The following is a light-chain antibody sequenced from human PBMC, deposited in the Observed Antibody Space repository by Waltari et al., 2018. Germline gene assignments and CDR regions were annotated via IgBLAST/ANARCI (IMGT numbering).Light chain of an antibody. J-gene: IGLJ3*02. CDR2: VNRDGSH. CDR1: SGRSVYP. CDR3: QTWGTGIWV. V-gene: IGLV4-69*01. Sequence: QLVLTQSPSASASLGTSVKLTCTLTSGRSVYPIAWHHQQPEKGPRYLMKVNRDGSHSKGDGIPDRFSGSSSGAERYLTISSLQSEDEADYYCQTWGTGIWVFGGGTKLTVL.